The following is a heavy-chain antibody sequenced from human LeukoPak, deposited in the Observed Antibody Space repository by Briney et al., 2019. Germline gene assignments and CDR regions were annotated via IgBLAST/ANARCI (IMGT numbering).Heavy chain of an antibody. CDR1: GGSITSGGYS. CDR2: IYQSGTA. J-gene: IGHJ3*02. CDR3: ARGSGYYESSGYCRVVDVFDI. Sequence: PSETLSLTCAVSGGSITSGGYSWSWIRQPPGKGLEWNGYIYQSGTAYYNPSLKSRVTISLDRSKNQFSLKLSSVTAADTAVYYCARGSGYYESSGYCRVVDVFDISGQGTMVTVSS. V-gene: IGHV4-30-2*01. D-gene: IGHD3-22*01.